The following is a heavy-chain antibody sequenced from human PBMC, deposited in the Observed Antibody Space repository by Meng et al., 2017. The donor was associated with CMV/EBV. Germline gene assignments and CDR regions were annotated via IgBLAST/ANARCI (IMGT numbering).Heavy chain of an antibody. CDR2: INHSGST. D-gene: IGHD6-19*01. CDR3: ARGSQDGYNSGWYDY. J-gene: IGHJ4*02. V-gene: IGHV4-34*01. Sequence: GSLRLSCTVYGGSFSGYYWSWIRQPPGKGLEWIGEINHSGSTNYSPSLKSRLTISVDTSKKQFSLKLSSVTAADTAVYYCARGSQDGYNSGWYDYWGQGTPVTVSS. CDR1: GGSFSGYY.